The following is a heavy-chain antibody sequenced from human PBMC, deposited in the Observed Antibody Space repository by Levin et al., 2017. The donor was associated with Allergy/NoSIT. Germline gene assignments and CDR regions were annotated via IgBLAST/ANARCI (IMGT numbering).Heavy chain of an antibody. CDR3: ASYPRYSSDWQALDY. CDR2: IYYSGST. CDR1: GGSVNSDNYY. J-gene: IGHJ4*02. Sequence: ESLKISCTVSGGSVNSDNYYWNWIRQPPGKGLEWIGYIYYSGSTNYNPSLKSRVTISLDTSKNQFSLKVSSVIAADTAVYYCASYPRYSSDWQALDYWGQGALVTVSS. V-gene: IGHV4-61*01. D-gene: IGHD6-19*01.